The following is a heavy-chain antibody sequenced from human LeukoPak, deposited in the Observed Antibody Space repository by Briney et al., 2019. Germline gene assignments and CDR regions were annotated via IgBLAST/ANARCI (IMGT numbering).Heavy chain of an antibody. CDR3: ARGRYSGYDHLDY. J-gene: IGHJ4*02. V-gene: IGHV1-46*01. Sequence: ASVKVSCKASGYTFTTYYIHWVRQAPGQGLEWMGVINPSGGSTSFAQKFQARLTMTRDTSTSTVYMELSGLSSVTAADTAVYYCARGRYSGYDHLDYWGQGTLVTVSS. D-gene: IGHD5-12*01. CDR2: INPSGGST. CDR1: GYTFTTYY.